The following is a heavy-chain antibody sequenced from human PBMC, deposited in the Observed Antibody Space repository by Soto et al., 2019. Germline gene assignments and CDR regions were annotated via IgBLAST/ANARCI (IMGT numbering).Heavy chain of an antibody. CDR1: GYSFTNYW. CDR3: VGVKIPYYSYCMDV. Sequence: PGESLKISCKSSGYSFTNYWIGWVRQVPGKGLEWMGIIYPGDSDTRYSPSFQGHVAISADESISTAYLQWSSLKASDTAMYYCVGVKIPYYSYCMDVWGQGTSVTGSS. J-gene: IGHJ6*02. V-gene: IGHV5-51*01. CDR2: IYPGDSDT.